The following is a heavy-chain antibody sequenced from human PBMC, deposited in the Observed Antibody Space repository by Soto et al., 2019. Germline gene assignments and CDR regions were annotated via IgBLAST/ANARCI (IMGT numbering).Heavy chain of an antibody. J-gene: IGHJ3*01. CDR1: GLTVSDKKY. CDR2: LYDVDGS. CDR3: ATWHEREHAYDV. V-gene: IGHV3-53*01. D-gene: IGHD1-1*01. Sequence: DVQLVESGGGLMQPGESLRLSCAASGLTVSDKKYVAWVRQAPGKGLEWVSALYDVDGSFYADSVKGRFTTSTDSSKTTVYLQMNGLRPDDTAVYYCATWHEREHAYDVWGQGTTVTVSS.